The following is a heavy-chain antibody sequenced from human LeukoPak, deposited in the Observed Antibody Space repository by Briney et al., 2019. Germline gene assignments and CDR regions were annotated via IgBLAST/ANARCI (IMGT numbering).Heavy chain of an antibody. D-gene: IGHD3-3*01. CDR2: ISGSDGST. J-gene: IGHJ4*02. Sequence: PGGSLRLSCAASGFTFSSYAMNWVRQAPGKGLEWVSGISGSDGSTYYADSVKGRFTISRDNSKNTLYLQMNNLRAEDTAVYSCAKANTIFGVATLTATYYFDYWGQGTLVTVSS. V-gene: IGHV3-23*01. CDR1: GFTFSSYA. CDR3: AKANTIFGVATLTATYYFDY.